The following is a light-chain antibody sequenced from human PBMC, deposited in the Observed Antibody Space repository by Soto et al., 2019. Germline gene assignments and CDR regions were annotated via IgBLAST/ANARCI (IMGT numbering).Light chain of an antibody. CDR2: EVS. CDR1: SSDVGGYNY. V-gene: IGLV2-14*01. CDR3: SSYTSSSTYV. J-gene: IGLJ1*01. Sequence: QSALTHPASVSGSPGQSITISCTGTSSDVGGYNYVSWYQQRPRKAPQLMIYEVSNRPSGVSNRFSGSKSGNTASLTISGLQAEDEADYYCSSYTSSSTYVFGTGTKVTVL.